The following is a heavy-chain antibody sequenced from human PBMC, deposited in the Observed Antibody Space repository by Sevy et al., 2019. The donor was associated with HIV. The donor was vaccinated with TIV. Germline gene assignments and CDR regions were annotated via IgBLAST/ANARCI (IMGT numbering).Heavy chain of an antibody. CDR3: ARDRYYDASGYYYYYYGMDV. Sequence: GGSLRLSCAASGFTVSDNYMAWVRLAPGKGLEWVSLIDSDGSAYYADSVKGRFTISRDNVKNTLYLHINGLRAEDTGLYFCARDRYYDASGYYYYYYGMDVWGQGTTVTVSS. V-gene: IGHV3-66*01. D-gene: IGHD3-22*01. CDR1: GFTVSDNY. J-gene: IGHJ6*02. CDR2: IDSDGSA.